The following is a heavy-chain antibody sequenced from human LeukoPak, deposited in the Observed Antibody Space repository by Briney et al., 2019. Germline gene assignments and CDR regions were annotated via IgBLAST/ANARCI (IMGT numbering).Heavy chain of an antibody. CDR2: ISTQSGNT. J-gene: IGHJ4*02. CDR1: GYTLTSYG. D-gene: IGHD4-17*01. Sequence: GASVKVSCKASGYTLTSYGINWMRQAPGQGLEWMGWISTQSGNTNYPQKVQGRLTLTTDRSTNTAYMELRSLRSDDTAVYYCARGAYGDKWGQGTMVTVSS. V-gene: IGHV1-18*01. CDR3: ARGAYGDK.